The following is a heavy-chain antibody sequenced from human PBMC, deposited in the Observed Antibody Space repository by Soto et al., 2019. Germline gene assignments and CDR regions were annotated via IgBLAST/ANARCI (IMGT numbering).Heavy chain of an antibody. CDR2: ISYDGSNK. CDR3: AKDRTSSMIVVVITTDY. J-gene: IGHJ4*02. D-gene: IGHD3-22*01. CDR1: GFTFSSYG. V-gene: IGHV3-30*18. Sequence: QVQLVESGGGVVQPGRSLRLSCAASGFTFSSYGMHWVRQAPGKGLEWVAVISYDGSNKYYADSVKGRFTISRDNSKNPLNLQMNSLRAEDTAVYYCAKDRTSSMIVVVITTDYWGQGTLVTVSS.